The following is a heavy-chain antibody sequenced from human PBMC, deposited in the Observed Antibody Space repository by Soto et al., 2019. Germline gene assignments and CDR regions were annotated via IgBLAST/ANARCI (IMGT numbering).Heavy chain of an antibody. CDR3: AGIVVEGLGHPKYNWFDP. D-gene: IGHD2-15*01. Sequence: VASVKVSCKASGGTFSSYAISWVRQAPGQGLEWMGGIIPIFGTANYAQKFQGRVTITADESTSTAYMELSSLRSEDTAVYYCAGIVVEGLGHPKYNWFDPWGQGTLVTVSP. V-gene: IGHV1-69*13. J-gene: IGHJ5*02. CDR1: GGTFSSYA. CDR2: IIPIFGTA.